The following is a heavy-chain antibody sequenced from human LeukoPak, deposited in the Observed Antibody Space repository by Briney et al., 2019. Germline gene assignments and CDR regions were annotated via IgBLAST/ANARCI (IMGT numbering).Heavy chain of an antibody. V-gene: IGHV4-59*08. CDR3: ARHAVGPSSFDY. D-gene: IGHD1-26*01. Sequence: PSETLSLTCTVSGGSISGYYWSWMREPPGKGLEWIGYIYYSGSANYNPSLKSRVTISVDTSKNQFSLKLSSVTAADTAVYYCARHAVGPSSFDYWGQGTLVTVSS. CDR1: GGSISGYY. J-gene: IGHJ4*02. CDR2: IYYSGSA.